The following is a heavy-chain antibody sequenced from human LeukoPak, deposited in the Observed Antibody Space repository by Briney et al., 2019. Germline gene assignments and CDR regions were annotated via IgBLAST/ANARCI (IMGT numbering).Heavy chain of an antibody. V-gene: IGHV3-23*01. CDR3: AKGDTKTPIRPGEATVTKGYFDY. Sequence: GGSLRLSCAASGFTFSSYAMSWVRQAPGKGLEWVSVISGSGGNTYYADSVKGRFTISRDNSKNTLYLQMNSLRAEDTAVYYCAKGDTKTPIRPGEATVTKGYFDYWGQGTLVTVSS. CDR2: ISGSGGNT. J-gene: IGHJ4*02. CDR1: GFTFSSYA. D-gene: IGHD4-17*01.